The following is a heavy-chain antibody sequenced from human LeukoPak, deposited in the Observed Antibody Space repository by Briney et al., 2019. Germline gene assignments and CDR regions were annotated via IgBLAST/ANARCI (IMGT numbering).Heavy chain of an antibody. V-gene: IGHV4-4*07. D-gene: IGHD6-19*01. CDR2: IYTSGST. J-gene: IGHJ6*03. CDR3: AREGAVAKNYYMDV. Sequence: SETLSLTCTVSGGSISSYYWSWIRQPAGKGLEWIGRIYTSGSTNYNPSLKSRVTMSVDTSKNQFPLKLSSVTAADTAVYYCAREGAVAKNYYMDVWGKGTTVTVSS. CDR1: GGSISSYY.